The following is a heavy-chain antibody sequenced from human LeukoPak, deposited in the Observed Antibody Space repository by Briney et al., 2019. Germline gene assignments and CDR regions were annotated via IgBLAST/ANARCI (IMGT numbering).Heavy chain of an antibody. V-gene: IGHV3-21*01. CDR2: ISSSSSYI. CDR1: GFTFSSYS. Sequence: GGSLRLSCAASGFTFSSYSMNWVRQAPGKGLEWVSSISSSSSYIYYADSVKGRFTISRDNAKNSLYLQMNSPRAEDTAVYYCARDSSSWYVPGGYYYYYYMDVWGKGTTVTVSS. CDR3: ARDSSSWYVPGGYYYYYYMDV. J-gene: IGHJ6*03. D-gene: IGHD6-13*01.